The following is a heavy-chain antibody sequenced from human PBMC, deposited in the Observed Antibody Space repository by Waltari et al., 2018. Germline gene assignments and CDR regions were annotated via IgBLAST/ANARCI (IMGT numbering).Heavy chain of an antibody. Sequence: QVTLKESGPALVKPTQTLTLTCTFSGFSLSTSGMRVSWIRQPPGKALEWLARIDWDDDKFYSTSLKTRLTISKDTSKNQVVLTMTNMDPVDTATYYGARMGIYYGSGSYEDIWGQGTMVTVSS. CDR2: IDWDDDK. D-gene: IGHD3-10*01. J-gene: IGHJ3*02. CDR1: GFSLSTSGMR. CDR3: ARMGIYYGSGSYEDI. V-gene: IGHV2-70*04.